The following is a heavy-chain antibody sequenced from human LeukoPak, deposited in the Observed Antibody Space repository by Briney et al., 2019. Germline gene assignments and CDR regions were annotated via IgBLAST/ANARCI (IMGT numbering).Heavy chain of an antibody. J-gene: IGHJ2*01. Sequence: PSETLSLTCSVSGGSVANYYWHWIRQPPGKGLEWIGFVYYTGRNDYNPSLRSRITMSLDTSNNQVSLKLTSVTAADTAVYYCARDAGDTAMGWGWYSDLWGRGTLVTVSS. CDR3: ARDAGDTAMGWGWYSDL. V-gene: IGHV4-59*02. CDR2: VYYTGRN. CDR1: GGSVANYY. D-gene: IGHD5-18*01.